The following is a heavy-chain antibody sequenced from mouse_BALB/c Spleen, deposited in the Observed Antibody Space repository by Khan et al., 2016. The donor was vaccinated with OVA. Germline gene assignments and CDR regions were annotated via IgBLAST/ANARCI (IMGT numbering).Heavy chain of an antibody. CDR2: MFPGDGST. J-gene: IGHJ3*01. D-gene: IGHD2-14*01. Sequence: QVQLKESGAELVKPGASVKLSCKASGYTFTSYDINWVRQRPEQGLEWIGWMFPGDGSTKYNENFKGKATLTTDKSSSTAYMQLSRLTSEDPGAYFCARGGYGGFAYWGQGTLVTVSA. V-gene: IGHV1-85*01. CDR3: ARGGYGGFAY. CDR1: GYTFTSYD.